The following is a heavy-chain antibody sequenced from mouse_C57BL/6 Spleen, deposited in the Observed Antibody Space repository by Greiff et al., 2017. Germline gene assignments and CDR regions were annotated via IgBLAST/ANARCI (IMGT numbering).Heavy chain of an antibody. Sequence: VKVQQSGPELVKPGASVKISCKASGYAFSSSWMNWVKQRPGKGLEWIGRIYPGNGDTNYNGKFKGKATLTADKASSTAYMQLSSLTSEDSAVYFCARGGQLGHMFAYDYWGQVTTVT. CDR3: ARGGQLGHMFAYDY. J-gene: IGHJ3*01. CDR2: IYPGNGDT. CDR1: GYAFSSSW. V-gene: IGHV1-82*01. D-gene: IGHD3-3*01.